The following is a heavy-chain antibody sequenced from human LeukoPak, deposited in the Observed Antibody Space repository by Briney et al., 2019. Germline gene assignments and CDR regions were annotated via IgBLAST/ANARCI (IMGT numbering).Heavy chain of an antibody. CDR2: INSDGSST. J-gene: IGHJ3*02. Sequence: GGSLRLSCAASGFTFSRYWMHWVRQAPGQGLLWVSRINSDGSSTYYADSVKGRFTTSRDNAKNALHLQMNSLAAEATAVYYCVLDLFSSFAFDIWGQGTMVTVSS. CDR1: GFTFSRYW. V-gene: IGHV3-74*01. D-gene: IGHD3/OR15-3a*01. CDR3: VLDLFSSFAFDI.